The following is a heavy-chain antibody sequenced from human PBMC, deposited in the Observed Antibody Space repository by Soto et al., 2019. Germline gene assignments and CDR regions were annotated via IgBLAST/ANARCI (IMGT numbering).Heavy chain of an antibody. CDR1: GGSISSSSYY. J-gene: IGHJ4*02. V-gene: IGHV4-39*01. CDR3: ARHKPDFDY. CDR2: IYYSGST. Sequence: SETLSLTCTVSGGSISSSSYYWGWIRQPPGKGLEWIGSIYYSGSTYYNPSLKSRVTISVDTSKNQFSLKLSSVTAADTAVYYCARHKPDFDYWGQGTLVTVSS.